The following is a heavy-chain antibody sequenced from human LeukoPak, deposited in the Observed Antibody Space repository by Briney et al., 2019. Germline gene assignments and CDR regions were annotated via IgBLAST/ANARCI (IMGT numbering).Heavy chain of an antibody. Sequence: GGSLRLPCAVSGFIVSRNDMAWVRQAPGKGLQWVSVLYTDGKTFYEDSMKGRFTISRDNSKNTLNLQINNLRDDDTAVYYCARAVAGLYFDYWGQGILVTVSS. D-gene: IGHD6-19*01. J-gene: IGHJ4*02. CDR2: LYTDGKT. CDR3: ARAVAGLYFDY. CDR1: GFIVSRND. V-gene: IGHV3-53*01.